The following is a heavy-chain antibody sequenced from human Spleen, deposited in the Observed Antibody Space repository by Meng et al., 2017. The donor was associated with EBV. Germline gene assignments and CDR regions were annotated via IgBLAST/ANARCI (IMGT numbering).Heavy chain of an antibody. Sequence: QGQLVQSAAEVKKPGSAVKVSCKTSGGPFRNYAISWVRQAPGQGLEWLGGFLPTLGAPNYAQKFHGRVTITADESTSTHYMDLSSLRSEDTAVYYCASESGRGYTPDYWGQGTLVTVPS. J-gene: IGHJ4*02. CDR3: ASESGRGYTPDY. V-gene: IGHV1-69*01. D-gene: IGHD3-10*01. CDR2: FLPTLGAP. CDR1: GGPFRNYA.